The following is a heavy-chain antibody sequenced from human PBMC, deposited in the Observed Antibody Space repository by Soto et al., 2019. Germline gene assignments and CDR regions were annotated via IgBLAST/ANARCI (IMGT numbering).Heavy chain of an antibody. J-gene: IGHJ4*02. D-gene: IGHD4-17*01. V-gene: IGHV3-33*01. CDR3: AREDYGDSHDY. CDR1: GFTFSNYG. CDR2: IWYDGSNK. Sequence: QVQLVESGGGVVQPGRSLRLSWAASGFTFSNYGMHWVRLAPGKGLEWVAVIWYDGSNKYYADSVKGRFTISRDNSKNTLYLQMNSLRAEDTAAYYCAREDYGDSHDYWGQGTLVTVSS.